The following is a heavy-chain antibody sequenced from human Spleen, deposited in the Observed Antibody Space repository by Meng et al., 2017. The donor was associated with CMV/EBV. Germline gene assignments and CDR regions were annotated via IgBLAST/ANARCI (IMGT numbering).Heavy chain of an antibody. D-gene: IGHD1-26*01. CDR1: GYTFTSYG. CDR2: ISAYNGNT. J-gene: IGHJ4*02. CDR3: ARDSLGSGSGLPAY. V-gene: IGHV1-18*01. Sequence: QVQLGQSGAKLKKPGASVKVSCKASGYTFTSYGISWVRQAPGQGLEWMGWISAYNGNTNYAQKLQGRVTMTTDTSTSTAYMELRSLRSDDTAVYYCARDSLGSGSGLPAYWGQGTLVTVSS.